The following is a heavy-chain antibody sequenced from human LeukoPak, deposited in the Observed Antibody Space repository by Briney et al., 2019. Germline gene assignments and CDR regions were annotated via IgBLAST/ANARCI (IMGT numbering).Heavy chain of an antibody. CDR1: GFTFSDAW. Sequence: GGSLRLSCAASGFTFSDAWVSWVRQAPGKGLEWVGRIKSKTHGGTTQYAAPVKGRFTISRDDSKTTVYLQMNSLKSEDAAMYYCTTVRPYFDNWGQGTLVTVSS. V-gene: IGHV3-15*01. CDR2: IKSKTHGGTT. CDR3: TTVRPYFDN. J-gene: IGHJ4*02.